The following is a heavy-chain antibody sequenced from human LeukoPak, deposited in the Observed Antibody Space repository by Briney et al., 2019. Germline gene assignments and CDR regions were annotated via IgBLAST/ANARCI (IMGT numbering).Heavy chain of an antibody. CDR3: ARDAWGRGNFDY. Sequence: ASVKVSCKASGYTFTGYYIHSVRQAPGQGLEWMGWINPNSGGTKYAQKFQGRVTMSRDTSISTAYMELSRLRSDDTAVYYCARDAWGRGNFDYWGQGTLVTVSS. V-gene: IGHV1-2*02. CDR2: INPNSGGT. D-gene: IGHD3-16*01. CDR1: GYTFTGYY. J-gene: IGHJ4*02.